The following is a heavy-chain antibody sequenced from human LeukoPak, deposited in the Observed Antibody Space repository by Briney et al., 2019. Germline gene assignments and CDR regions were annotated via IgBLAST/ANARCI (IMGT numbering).Heavy chain of an antibody. CDR1: GFTFSSYS. CDR2: ISSSSSYI. J-gene: IGHJ3*02. CDR3: ARSAERWLHDAFDI. V-gene: IGHV3-21*01. Sequence: GGSLRLSCAASGFTFSSYSMNWVRQAPGKGLEWVSSISSSSSYIYYADSVKGRFTISGDNAKNSLYLQMNSLRAEDTAVYYCARSAERWLHDAFDIWGQGTMVTVSS. D-gene: IGHD5-24*01.